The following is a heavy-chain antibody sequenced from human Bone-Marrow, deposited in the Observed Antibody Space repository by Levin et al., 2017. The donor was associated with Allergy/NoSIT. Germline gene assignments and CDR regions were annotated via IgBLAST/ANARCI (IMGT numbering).Heavy chain of an antibody. Sequence: ASVKVSCKASGYTFRTYGLNWVRQAPGQGLEWMGWISTYIGETKHAQKFQGRVTLTTEPYTNTAYMELRSLRSDDAAVYYCARDSMAARPGWFDPWGQGTLVSVSS. J-gene: IGHJ5*02. V-gene: IGHV1-18*01. CDR1: GYTFRTYG. CDR3: ARDSMAARPGWFDP. CDR2: ISTYIGET. D-gene: IGHD6-6*01.